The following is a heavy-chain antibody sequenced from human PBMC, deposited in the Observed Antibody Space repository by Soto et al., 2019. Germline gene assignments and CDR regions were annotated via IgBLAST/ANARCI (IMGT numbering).Heavy chain of an antibody. D-gene: IGHD6-19*01. CDR1: GGSISGSY. J-gene: IGHJ4*02. V-gene: IGHV4-59*01. CDR2: VYYTGST. CDR3: ARSVAVPGAHIDY. Sequence: ETLSLTCSVSGGSISGSYWSWIRQSPGKGLEWLGYVYYTGSTNYSPSLRSRVSISVDTSKNEFSLRLSSVTAADTAVYFCARSVAVPGAHIDYWGQGTQVTVSS.